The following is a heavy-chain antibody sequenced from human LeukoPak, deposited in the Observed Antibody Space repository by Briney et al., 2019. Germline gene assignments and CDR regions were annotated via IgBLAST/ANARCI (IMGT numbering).Heavy chain of an antibody. CDR1: GGSISSYY. J-gene: IGHJ4*02. CDR2: IYYSGST. V-gene: IGHV4-59*01. D-gene: IGHD1-26*01. CDR3: ARGQREWELSPFLH. Sequence: SSETLSLTCTVSGGSISSYYWSWIRQPPGKGLEWIGYIYYSGSTNYNPSLKSRVTILVDTSKNQFSLKLSSVTAADTAVYYCARGQREWELSPFLHWGQGTLVTVSS.